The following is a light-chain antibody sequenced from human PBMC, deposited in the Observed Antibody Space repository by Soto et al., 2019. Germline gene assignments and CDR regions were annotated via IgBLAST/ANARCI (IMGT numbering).Light chain of an antibody. CDR2: KAS. Sequence: DIQMTQFPSTLSAYVGDRVTITCRASQSIRSWLAWYQQKPGKAPNLLIYKASSLESGVPSRFSGSGSGTEFTLTISSLQPDDFATYYCQQYNSYSWTFGQGTKVDIK. V-gene: IGKV1-5*03. J-gene: IGKJ1*01. CDR1: QSIRSW. CDR3: QQYNSYSWT.